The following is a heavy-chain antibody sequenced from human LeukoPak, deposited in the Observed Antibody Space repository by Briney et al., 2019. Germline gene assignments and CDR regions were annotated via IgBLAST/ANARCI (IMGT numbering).Heavy chain of an antibody. D-gene: IGHD3-22*01. J-gene: IGHJ4*02. CDR2: IYYSGGT. V-gene: IGHV4-59*01. CDR3: ARGGDYYDSMI. CDR1: GDSISSYY. Sequence: SETLSLTCTVSGDSISSYYWGWIRQPPGKGLEWIGYIYYSGGTSYNPSLKSRVTISVDTSKSQFSLKLSSVTAADTAVYYCARGGDYYDSMIWGQGTLVTVSS.